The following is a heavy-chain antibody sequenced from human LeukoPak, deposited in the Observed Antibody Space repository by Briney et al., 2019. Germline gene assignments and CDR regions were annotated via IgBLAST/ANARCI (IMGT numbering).Heavy chain of an antibody. CDR1: GYTLTSYY. V-gene: IGHV1-46*01. CDR3: WTYYYDSSGYYYFDY. CDR2: INPSGGST. Sequence: GASVKVSCKASGYTLTSYYMHWVRQAPGQGLEWMGIINPSGGSTSYAQKFQGRVTMTRDTSTSTVYMELSSLRSEDTAVYYCWTYYYDSSGYYYFDYWGQGTLVTVSS. J-gene: IGHJ4*02. D-gene: IGHD3-22*01.